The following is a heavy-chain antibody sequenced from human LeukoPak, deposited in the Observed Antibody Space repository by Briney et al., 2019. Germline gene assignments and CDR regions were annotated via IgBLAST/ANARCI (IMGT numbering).Heavy chain of an antibody. Sequence: GSVKVSCKVSGYTLTELSMHWVRQAPGKGLEWMGGFDPEDGETIYAQKFQGRVTMTEDTSTDTAYMELSSLRSEDTAVYYCARNLGDYDTPDYWGQGTLVTVSS. J-gene: IGHJ4*02. CDR1: GYTLTELS. CDR2: FDPEDGET. D-gene: IGHD4-17*01. CDR3: ARNLGDYDTPDY. V-gene: IGHV1-24*01.